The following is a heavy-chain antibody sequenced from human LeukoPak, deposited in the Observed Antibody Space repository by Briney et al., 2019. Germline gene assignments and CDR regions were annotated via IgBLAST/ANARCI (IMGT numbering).Heavy chain of an antibody. CDR1: GLTFSGYA. Sequence: GGSLRLSCAASGLTFSGYAMHWVRQAPGKGLEWLTVISTDGNNKHYADSVKGRFTVSRDNSKNTLFLQMNNLRTEDTAVYYCARDPSDYDFWSGYYKDDAFDIWGQGTMVTVSS. CDR2: ISTDGNNK. D-gene: IGHD3-3*01. V-gene: IGHV3-30*04. J-gene: IGHJ3*02. CDR3: ARDPSDYDFWSGYYKDDAFDI.